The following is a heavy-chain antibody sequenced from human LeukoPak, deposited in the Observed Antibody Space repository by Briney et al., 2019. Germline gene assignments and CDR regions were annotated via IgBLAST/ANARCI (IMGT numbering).Heavy chain of an antibody. D-gene: IGHD5-18*01. Sequence: ASVKVSCKASGYTFTSYYMHWVRQAPGQGLEWMGIIDPSGGSTSYAQKFQGRVTMTRDTSTSTVYMELSSLRSEDTAVYYCARDLKWDTYAFDIWGQGTMVTVSS. CDR2: IDPSGGST. CDR1: GYTFTSYY. V-gene: IGHV1-46*01. J-gene: IGHJ3*02. CDR3: ARDLKWDTYAFDI.